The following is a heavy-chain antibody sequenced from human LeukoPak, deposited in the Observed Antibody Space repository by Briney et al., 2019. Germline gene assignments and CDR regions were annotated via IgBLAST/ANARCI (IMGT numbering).Heavy chain of an antibody. J-gene: IGHJ5*02. CDR2: ISGSGGST. V-gene: IGHV3-23*01. D-gene: IGHD2-2*01. CDR3: AKGEEYQLLYWFDP. Sequence: GGSLRLSCAASGFTFSSYAMSWVRQAPGKGLEWVSAISGSGGSTYYADSVKGRFTISRDNSKNTLYLQMNSLRAGDTAVYYCAKGEEYQLLYWFDPWGQGTLVTVSS. CDR1: GFTFSSYA.